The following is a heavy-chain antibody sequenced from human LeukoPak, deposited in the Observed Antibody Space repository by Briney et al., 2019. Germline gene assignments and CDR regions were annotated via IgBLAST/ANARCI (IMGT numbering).Heavy chain of an antibody. Sequence: GGSLRLSCAASGFXFSVAAITWVRQAPRKGLEWVSLIGASGESTYYADSVKGRFTISRDNSKNTLSLQMNSLRVEDTAMYFCAKDIQLSTWGLGTMVTVSS. J-gene: IGHJ3*01. CDR1: GFXFSVAA. V-gene: IGHV3-23*01. D-gene: IGHD5-24*01. CDR2: IGASGEST. CDR3: AKDIQLST.